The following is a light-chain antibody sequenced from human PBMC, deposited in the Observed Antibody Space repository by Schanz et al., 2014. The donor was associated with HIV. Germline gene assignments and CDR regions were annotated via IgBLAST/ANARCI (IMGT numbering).Light chain of an antibody. Sequence: QSALTQPRSVSGSPGQSVTISCTGTSSDVGGYNYVSWYQQHPGKAPKLMIYEVSSRPSGVSNRFSASRFGDTASLTISGLQAEDEADYYCSSYAGSNNVIFGGGTKLTVL. CDR2: EVS. J-gene: IGLJ2*01. CDR3: SSYAGSNNVI. CDR1: SSDVGGYNY. V-gene: IGLV2-8*01.